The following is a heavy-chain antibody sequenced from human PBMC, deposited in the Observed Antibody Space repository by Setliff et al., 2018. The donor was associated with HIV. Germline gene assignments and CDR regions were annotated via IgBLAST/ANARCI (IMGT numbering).Heavy chain of an antibody. V-gene: IGHV3-30*02. J-gene: IGHJ4*02. CDR2: MKYDESSE. CDR3: AADYDLLTGYFSDMGY. Sequence: PGGSLRLSCAASGFTFSAHGMHWVRQAPGKGLEWVAFMKYDESSEYYADSVKGRVTISRDNSKNTLYLQMNSLRAEDTAVYYCAADYDLLTGYFSDMGYWGQGIPVTVSS. D-gene: IGHD3-9*01. CDR1: GFTFSAHG.